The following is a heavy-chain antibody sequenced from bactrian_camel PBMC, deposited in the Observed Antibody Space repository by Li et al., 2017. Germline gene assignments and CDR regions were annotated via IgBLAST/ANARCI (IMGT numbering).Heavy chain of an antibody. CDR3: AADLGWCGSRPLQREFRN. CDR1: GSGYISGTAC. Sequence: QLVESGGGSVNAGGSLTLSCAASGSGYISGTACMGWFRQVTGKEREGVAAIAPATRTTFYSDSVKGRFTISHVNANNTLHLQMNSLKPEDSAVYYCAADLGWCGSRPLQREFRNWGQGTQVTVS. CDR2: IAPATRT. V-gene: IGHV3S53*01. J-gene: IGHJ4*01. D-gene: IGHD6*01.